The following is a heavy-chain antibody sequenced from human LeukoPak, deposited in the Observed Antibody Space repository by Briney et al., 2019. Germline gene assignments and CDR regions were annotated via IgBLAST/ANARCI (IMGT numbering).Heavy chain of an antibody. CDR3: SRGRSYLSAFDI. CDR1: GFTVSSNY. D-gene: IGHD3-10*01. CDR2: MYSGGST. V-gene: IGHV3-53*01. J-gene: IGHJ3*02. Sequence: PGGSLRLSCAASGFTVSSNYMSWGRQAPGKGLEWVSVMYSGGSTYYADAVKGRFTISRDNSKNTLYLQMNSLRAEDTAVDYFSRGRSYLSAFDIWGQGKMVTVSS.